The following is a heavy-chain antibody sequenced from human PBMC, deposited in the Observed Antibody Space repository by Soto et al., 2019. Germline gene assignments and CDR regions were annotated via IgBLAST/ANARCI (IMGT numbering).Heavy chain of an antibody. Sequence: QVQLQESGPGLVKPSETLSLTCTVSGGSISSFYCNWIRQPPGKGLEWIGYIYNSGNTNYNPSLRSRVTISVDTSKNQFSLKLTSVTAADTAVYYCAAPPRYWGQGTLVTVSS. J-gene: IGHJ4*02. CDR1: GGSISSFY. D-gene: IGHD6-6*01. CDR3: AAPPRY. CDR2: IYNSGNT. V-gene: IGHV4-59*01.